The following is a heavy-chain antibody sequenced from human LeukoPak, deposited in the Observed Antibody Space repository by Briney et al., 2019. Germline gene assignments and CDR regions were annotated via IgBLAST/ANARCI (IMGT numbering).Heavy chain of an antibody. J-gene: IGHJ4*02. CDR3: ARDLGDGYLANDY. V-gene: IGHV4-31*03. D-gene: IGHD5-24*01. CDR1: GGSISSGAYY. CDR2: FYYSGST. Sequence: SETLSLTCTVSGGSISSGAYYWSWIRQHPGKGLEWIGYFYYSGSTYYNPSLKSRVTISVDTSKNQSSLDLSSVTAADTAVYYCARDLGDGYLANDYWGQGTLDTVSS.